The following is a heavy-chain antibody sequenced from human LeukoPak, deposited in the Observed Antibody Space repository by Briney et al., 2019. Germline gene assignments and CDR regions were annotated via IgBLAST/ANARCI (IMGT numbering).Heavy chain of an antibody. CDR3: ARGIMGGLAFDY. D-gene: IGHD1-26*01. J-gene: IGHJ4*02. Sequence: PGGSLRLSCAASGFTVSSKYMGWVRQAPGKGLEWVSVIYSGGSTYYADSVKGRFTISRDNPKNTLYLQMNSLRAEDTAVYYCARGIMGGLAFDYWGQGTLVTVSS. V-gene: IGHV3-53*01. CDR2: IYSGGST. CDR1: GFTVSSKY.